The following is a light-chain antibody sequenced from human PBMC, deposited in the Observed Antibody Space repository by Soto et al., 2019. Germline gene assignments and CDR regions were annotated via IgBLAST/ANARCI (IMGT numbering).Light chain of an antibody. CDR1: QSISNH. Sequence: DIQMTQSPSSLSASVGDRVTITCRASQSISNHLNWYQQKPGKAPKLLIYAASSLQGGVPSRFSGSGSGTDFTLTVSILQPEDSATYYCQQRNVWPPVTLGQGTRLEIK. V-gene: IGKV1-39*01. J-gene: IGKJ5*01. CDR3: QQRNVWPPVT. CDR2: AAS.